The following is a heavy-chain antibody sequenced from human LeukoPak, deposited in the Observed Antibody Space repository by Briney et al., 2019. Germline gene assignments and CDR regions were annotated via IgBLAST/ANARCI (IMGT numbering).Heavy chain of an antibody. CDR2: IHMSGGT. CDR3: ARDESSRDDKNGYQY. Sequence: SETLSLTCSVSGGSITAYYWSWIRQSAAKGLEWIGRIHMSGGTNYKSSLKSRVAMSMDRSKNLLTLELRSATAADTAVYYCARDESSRDDKNGYQYWGQGIMVTVSS. J-gene: IGHJ4*02. V-gene: IGHV4-4*07. CDR1: GGSITAYY. D-gene: IGHD3-22*01.